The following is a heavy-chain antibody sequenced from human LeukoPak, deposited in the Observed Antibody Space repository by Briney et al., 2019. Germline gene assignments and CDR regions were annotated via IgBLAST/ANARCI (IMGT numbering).Heavy chain of an antibody. Sequence: GASATVSCTASGYTFTGHYLHWVRQAPGQGLEWMGWINPNSGGTNYAQKFQGRVTMTRDTSIRTAYMELSRLRSEDTAVYYCARAGFGVAGLNYWGQGTLVTVSS. CDR2: INPNSGGT. V-gene: IGHV1-2*02. CDR3: ARAGFGVAGLNY. D-gene: IGHD6-19*01. CDR1: GYTFTGHY. J-gene: IGHJ4*02.